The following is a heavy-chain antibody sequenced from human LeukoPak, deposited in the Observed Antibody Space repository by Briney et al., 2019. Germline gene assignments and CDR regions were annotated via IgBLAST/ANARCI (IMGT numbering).Heavy chain of an antibody. CDR3: ARVQGVRRRWFGGIDY. J-gene: IGHJ4*02. Sequence: SQTLSLTCTVSGGSISGGDYYWSWIRQPPGKGLEWIGYIYYSGSTYYNPSLKSRVTISVDASKNQFSLKLSSVTAADTAVYYCARVQGVRRRWFGGIDYWGQGTLVTVSS. D-gene: IGHD3-10*01. V-gene: IGHV4-30-4*01. CDR1: GGSISGGDYY. CDR2: IYYSGST.